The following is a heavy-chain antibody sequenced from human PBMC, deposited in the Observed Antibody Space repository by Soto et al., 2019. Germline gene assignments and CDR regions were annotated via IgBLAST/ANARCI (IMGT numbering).Heavy chain of an antibody. V-gene: IGHV3-30*18. D-gene: IGHD3-16*02. CDR3: AKRETDYIWGSYLQPDY. Sequence: QVQLVESGGGVVQPGRSLRLSCAASGFTFSSYGMHWVRQAPGKGLEWVAVISYDGSNKYYADSVKGRFTISRDNSKNTLYLQMNSLRAEDTAVYYCAKRETDYIWGSYLQPDYWGQGTLVTVSS. CDR2: ISYDGSNK. J-gene: IGHJ4*02. CDR1: GFTFSSYG.